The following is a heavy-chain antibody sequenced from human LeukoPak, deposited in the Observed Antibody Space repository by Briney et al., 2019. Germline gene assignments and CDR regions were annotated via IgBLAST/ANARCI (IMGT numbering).Heavy chain of an antibody. CDR1: GVSVNSSQYY. J-gene: IGHJ4*02. CDR2: MYYSGST. D-gene: IGHD1-26*01. Sequence: SETLSLTCAVSGVSVNSSQYYWGWIRQPPGKGLEWIGTMYYSGSTYYNPSLKSRLTISMDTSKNQFFLNLISVTAADTAVYFCARQREQYVDFWGQGSLVTVSS. CDR3: ARQREQYVDF. V-gene: IGHV4-39*01.